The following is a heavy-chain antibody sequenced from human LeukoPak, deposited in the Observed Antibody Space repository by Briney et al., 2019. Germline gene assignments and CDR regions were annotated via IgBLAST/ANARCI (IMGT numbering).Heavy chain of an antibody. Sequence: GGSLRLSCAASGFTFYDYAMHWVRPTPGKGLEWVSSISWNSVKIDYADSVKGRFTISRDNAKNSLYLQMSSLRAEDTALYYCTKDISYGSGSYLFDPWGQGTLVTVSS. D-gene: IGHD3-10*01. J-gene: IGHJ5*02. CDR1: GFTFYDYA. CDR3: TKDISYGSGSYLFDP. CDR2: ISWNSVKI. V-gene: IGHV3-9*01.